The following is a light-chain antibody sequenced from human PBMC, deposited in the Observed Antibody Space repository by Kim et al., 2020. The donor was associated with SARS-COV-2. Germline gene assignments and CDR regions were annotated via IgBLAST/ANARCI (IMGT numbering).Light chain of an antibody. V-gene: IGLV3-19*01. CDR2: GKN. CDR3: NSRDSNDNVV. J-gene: IGLJ2*01. CDR1: SLRSYY. Sequence: SSELPQDPAVSVALGQTVRITCQGDSLRSYYATWYQQKPGQAPILVIYGKNNRPSGIPDRFSGSSSGNTASLTITGTPAGDEADYYCNSRDSNDNVVFGG.